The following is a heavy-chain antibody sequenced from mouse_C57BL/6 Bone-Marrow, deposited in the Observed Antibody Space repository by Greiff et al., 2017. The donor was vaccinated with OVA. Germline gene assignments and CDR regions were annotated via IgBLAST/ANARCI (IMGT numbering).Heavy chain of an antibody. Sequence: EVQGVESGGGLVKPGGSLKLSCAASGFTFSSYAMSWVRQTPEKRLEWVATISDGGSYTYYPDNVKGRFTISRDNAKNNLYLQMSHLKSEDTAMYYCAREMGSYYGSYWYFDVWGTGTTVTVSS. CDR1: GFTFSSYA. V-gene: IGHV5-4*01. CDR3: AREMGSYYGSYWYFDV. D-gene: IGHD1-1*01. CDR2: ISDGGSYT. J-gene: IGHJ1*03.